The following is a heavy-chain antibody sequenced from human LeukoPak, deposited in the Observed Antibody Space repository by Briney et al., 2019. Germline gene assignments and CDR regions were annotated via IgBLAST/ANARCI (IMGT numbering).Heavy chain of an antibody. CDR2: IYITGTA. J-gene: IGHJ4*02. CDR3: ARSAGVYYFDQ. CDR1: GGSISTYY. V-gene: IGHV4-4*07. D-gene: IGHD2-8*02. Sequence: SETLSLTCTVSGGSISTYYWNWIRQPAGKGLEWIGRIYITGTANYNPSLKSRVTMSVDTSKNQFSLKVSSVTAADTAVYYCARSAGVYYFDQWSQGIPVTVSS.